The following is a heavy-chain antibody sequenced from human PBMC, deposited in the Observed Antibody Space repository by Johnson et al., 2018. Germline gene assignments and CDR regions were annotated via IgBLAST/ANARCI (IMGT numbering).Heavy chain of an antibody. CDR1: GFTFSNYG. CDR2: ISYDGSNK. V-gene: IGHV3-30*03. Sequence: QVQLVESGGGVVQPGRSPRLSCAVSGFTFSNYGMHWVRQAPGKGLEWVALISYDGSNKYYADSVKGRFTISRDNSKNTLYLQMNSLRAADTAVYYRATDRGAAAGISYYGMDVWGQGTMVTVSS. J-gene: IGHJ6*02. CDR3: ATDRGAAAGISYYGMDV. D-gene: IGHD6-13*01.